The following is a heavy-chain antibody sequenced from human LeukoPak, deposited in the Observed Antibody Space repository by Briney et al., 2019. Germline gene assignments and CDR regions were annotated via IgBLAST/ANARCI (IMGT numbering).Heavy chain of an antibody. J-gene: IGHJ6*03. CDR2: NSGSGDTT. CDR1: GITLYKLG. Sequence: GFLRIFCSGPGITLYKLGQRWVRQGSGGGPEWGSGNSGSGDTTFHADSVKGRFTTSRDNSKNTLSLQMSGLRVEDSAVYFCAKDTSAWWYHRAYMNVWGTGTTVTVSS. V-gene: IGHV3-23*01. CDR3: AKDTSAWWYHRAYMNV. D-gene: IGHD2-15*01.